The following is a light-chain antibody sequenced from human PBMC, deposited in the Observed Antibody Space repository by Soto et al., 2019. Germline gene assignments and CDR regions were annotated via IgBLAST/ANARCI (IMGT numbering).Light chain of an antibody. CDR3: QQYNNWPPEYT. J-gene: IGKJ2*01. CDR2: GAS. V-gene: IGKV3-15*01. CDR1: PSVSSN. Sequence: EIVMTQSPATLSVSPGERGTLSCRASPSVSSNLAWYQPKPGQAPRLLIYGASTRATGIPARFSGSGSATEFTLTISSLQSEDFAVYYCQQYNNWPPEYTFGQGTKLEIK.